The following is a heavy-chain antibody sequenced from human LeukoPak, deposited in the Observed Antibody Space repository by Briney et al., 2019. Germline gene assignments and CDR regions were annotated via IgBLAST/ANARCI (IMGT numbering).Heavy chain of an antibody. J-gene: IGHJ5*02. Sequence: GGSLRLSCAASGFTFSNHAMSWFRQAPGKGLEWVSAISPPGGTTYFADSVKGRFTISRDNSKNTLYLQMNSLRAGDTAIYYCAREYSYGYDDWSDPWGQGTLVTVSS. CDR1: GFTFSNHA. D-gene: IGHD5-18*01. V-gene: IGHV3-23*01. CDR3: AREYSYGYDDWSDP. CDR2: ISPPGGTT.